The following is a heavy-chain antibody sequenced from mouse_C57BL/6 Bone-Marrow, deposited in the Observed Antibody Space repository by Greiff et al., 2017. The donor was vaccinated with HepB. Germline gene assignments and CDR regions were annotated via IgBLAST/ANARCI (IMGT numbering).Heavy chain of an antibody. CDR3: ARGVNFWYFDV. V-gene: IGHV3-6*01. CDR2: ISYDGSN. J-gene: IGHJ1*03. Sequence: EVKLQESGPGPVKPSQFQSLTCSVTGYSTTSGYYWNWIRQFPGNKLEWMGYISYDGSNNYNPSLKNRISFTRDTSKNQFFLKLNSVTTEDTATYYCARGVNFWYFDVWGTGTTVTVSS. D-gene: IGHD1-3*01. CDR1: GYSTTSGYY.